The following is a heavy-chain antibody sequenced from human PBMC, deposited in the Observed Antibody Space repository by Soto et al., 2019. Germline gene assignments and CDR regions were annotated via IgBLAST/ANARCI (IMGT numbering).Heavy chain of an antibody. CDR2: IYPGDSDT. Sequence: GESLKISCKASGCTFTNYWIVWVRQETGKGLEWMGLIYPGDSDTRYNPSFQGQVTISADKSTSAAYLQWNSLMASDTAIYYCARSGRSGLRWLDFFDPWGQGTLVTVSS. J-gene: IGHJ5*02. D-gene: IGHD4-17*01. CDR3: ARSGRSGLRWLDFFDP. V-gene: IGHV5-51*01. CDR1: GCTFTNYW.